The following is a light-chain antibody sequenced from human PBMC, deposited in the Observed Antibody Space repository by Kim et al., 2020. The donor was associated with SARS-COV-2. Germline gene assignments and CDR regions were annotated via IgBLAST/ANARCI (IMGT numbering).Light chain of an antibody. CDR3: QQRSSWRTFT. J-gene: IGKJ3*01. CDR1: QSVGSY. CDR2: DAS. Sequence: EIVLAQSPATLSVSPGERATLSCRASQSVGSYLAWYQQKPGQAPSLLIYDASSRATGIPARFSGSGSGTDFTLTIDGLAPEDFAVYYCQQRSSWRTFTFGPGTKVDIK. V-gene: IGKV3-11*01.